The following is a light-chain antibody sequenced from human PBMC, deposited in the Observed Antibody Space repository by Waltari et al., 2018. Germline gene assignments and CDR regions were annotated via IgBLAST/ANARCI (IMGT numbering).Light chain of an antibody. V-gene: IGKV1-5*03. CDR2: KAS. CDR3: QQYYTAPYS. CDR1: PTISNW. J-gene: IGKJ2*03. Sequence: DIQMTQSPSTLSASVGDRVTITCRASPTISNWLAWCQQKPGKAPKPLIYKASGLESGVPSRFSGSGSGTDFTLTISSLQPEDVGTYYCQQYYTAPYSFGQGTKLEIK.